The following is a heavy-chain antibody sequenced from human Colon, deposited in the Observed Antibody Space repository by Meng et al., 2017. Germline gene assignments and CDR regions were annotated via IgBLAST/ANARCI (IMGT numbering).Heavy chain of an antibody. Sequence: GESLKISCAASGFTFSSYWMNWVRQAPGKGLEWVSSIKQDGSEKYFVDSVKGRFAISRDNAKNSLYLQMNSLRAEDTAVYYCARDPLHCSGDSCYSAMGAFDIWGQGTMVTVSS. CDR1: GFTFSSYW. V-gene: IGHV3-7*01. D-gene: IGHD2-15*01. CDR2: IKQDGSEK. CDR3: ARDPLHCSGDSCYSAMGAFDI. J-gene: IGHJ3*02.